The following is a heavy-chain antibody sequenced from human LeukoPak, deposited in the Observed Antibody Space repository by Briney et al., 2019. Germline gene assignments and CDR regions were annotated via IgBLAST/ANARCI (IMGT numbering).Heavy chain of an antibody. Sequence: PGGSLRLSCAASGLTFSGDWMHWVRQVPGKGLVWVSRINSDASTINYAGSVKGRFTISRDNAKNTLYLQMNNLRAEDTAVYYCAREDCTIGAVCSSLLDHWGRRTLVTVSS. CDR1: GLTFSGDW. CDR3: AREDCTIGAVCSSLLDH. V-gene: IGHV3-74*01. CDR2: INSDASTI. D-gene: IGHD2-8*01. J-gene: IGHJ4*02.